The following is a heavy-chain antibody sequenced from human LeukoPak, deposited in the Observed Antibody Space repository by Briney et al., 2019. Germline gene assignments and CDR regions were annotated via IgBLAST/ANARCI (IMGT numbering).Heavy chain of an antibody. J-gene: IGHJ4*02. Sequence: GGSLRLSCAASGFTFSSYSMNWVRQAPGNGLEWVSYISSSSTIYYADSVKGRFTISRDNAKNSLYLQMNSLRAEDTAVYYCARVSHGGNPEYWGQGTLVTVSS. D-gene: IGHD2-15*01. CDR3: ARVSHGGNPEY. CDR1: GFTFSSYS. CDR2: ISSSSTI. V-gene: IGHV3-48*01.